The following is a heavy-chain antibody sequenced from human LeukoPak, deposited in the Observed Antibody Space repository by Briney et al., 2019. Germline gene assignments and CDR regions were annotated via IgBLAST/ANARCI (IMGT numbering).Heavy chain of an antibody. J-gene: IGHJ6*02. CDR3: ARLYYNGMDV. CDR2: IYPGDSDT. Sequence: GESLKISCKGSGYTYPSYWIGWVRQMPGKGPEWMGIIYPGDSDTSYSPSFQGQVTISADKSISTAYLHWSSLKASDTAMYYCARLYYNGMDVWGQGTTVTVSS. CDR1: GYTYPSYW. V-gene: IGHV5-51*01.